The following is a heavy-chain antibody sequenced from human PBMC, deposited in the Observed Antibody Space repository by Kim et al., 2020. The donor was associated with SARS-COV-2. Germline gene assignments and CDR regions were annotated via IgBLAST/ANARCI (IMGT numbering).Heavy chain of an antibody. Sequence: GGSLRLSCTASGFTFTDFWMHWVRQAPGKGLVWVSRIYSDGRRPSYADSVKGRFTISRDNAQNPVYLQMNSLRAEDTALYYCARTIESSEVRGFDYWGQGSLVTVSS. V-gene: IGHV3-74*01. CDR3: ARTIESSEVRGFDY. CDR2: IYSDGRRP. J-gene: IGHJ4*02. CDR1: GFTFTDFW. D-gene: IGHD3-10*01.